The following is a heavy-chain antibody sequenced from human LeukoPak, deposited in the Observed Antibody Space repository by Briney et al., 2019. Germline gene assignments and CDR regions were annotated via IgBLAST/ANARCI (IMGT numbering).Heavy chain of an antibody. CDR1: GFTFSDYY. Sequence: GGSLRLSCAASGFTFSDYYMSWIRQAPGKGLEWVSYISSSGNTIYYADSVKGRFTISRVNAKNSVFLQMNSLRAEDTAVYYCARPKYSSSWQIFDYWGQGTLVTASS. D-gene: IGHD6-13*01. CDR2: ISSSGNTI. J-gene: IGHJ4*02. CDR3: ARPKYSSSWQIFDY. V-gene: IGHV3-11*01.